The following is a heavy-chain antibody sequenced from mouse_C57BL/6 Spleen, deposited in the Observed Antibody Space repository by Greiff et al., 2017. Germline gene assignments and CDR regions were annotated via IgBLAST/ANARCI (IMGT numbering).Heavy chain of an antibody. CDR2: IDPEDGET. J-gene: IGHJ2*01. D-gene: IGHD1-1*01. CDR3: ARSVTTVVAKWY. Sequence: VQLKQSGAELVKPGASVKLSCTASGFNIKDYYMHWVKQRTEQGLEWIGRIDPEDGETKYAPNFQGKATITADTSSNTAYLQLSSLTSEDTAVYYGARSVTTVVAKWYWGQGTTLTVAS. V-gene: IGHV14-2*01. CDR1: GFNIKDYY.